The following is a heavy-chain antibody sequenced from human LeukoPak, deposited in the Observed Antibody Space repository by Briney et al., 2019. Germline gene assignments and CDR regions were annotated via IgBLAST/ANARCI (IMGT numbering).Heavy chain of an antibody. CDR1: GYTFTGYY. J-gene: IGHJ4*02. CDR2: INPNSGGT. Sequence: GASVKVSCKASGYTFTGYYMHWVRQAPGQGLEWMGWINPNSGGTNYAQKFQGRVTMTRDTSISTAYMELSRLRSDDTAVYYCARGGPTLGGSEPFDYWGQGTLVTVSP. CDR3: ARGGPTLGGSEPFDY. V-gene: IGHV1-2*02. D-gene: IGHD2-15*01.